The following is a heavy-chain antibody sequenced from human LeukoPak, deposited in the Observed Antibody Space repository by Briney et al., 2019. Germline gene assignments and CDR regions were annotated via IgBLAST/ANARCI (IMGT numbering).Heavy chain of an antibody. CDR2: MNPNSGNT. Sequence: ASVKVSCKASGYTFTSYDINWVRQATGQGLEWMGWMNPNSGNTGYAQKFQGRVTMTRNTSISTAYMELSGLRSEDTAVYYCARGPVVPARYNWFDPWGQGTLVTVSS. CDR3: ARGPVVPARYNWFDP. V-gene: IGHV1-8*01. CDR1: GYTFTSYD. D-gene: IGHD2-2*01. J-gene: IGHJ5*02.